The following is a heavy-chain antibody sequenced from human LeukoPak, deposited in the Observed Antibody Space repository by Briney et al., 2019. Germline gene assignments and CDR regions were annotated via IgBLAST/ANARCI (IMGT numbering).Heavy chain of an antibody. V-gene: IGHV3-74*01. CDR3: AKVRGRWLVRRRVDGDYYFDY. Sequence: AGGSLRLSCAASGFTFSSYWMHWVRQVPGKGLVWVARINPGGSSITYADSVKGRFTISRDNSKNTLYLQMNSLRAEDTAVYYCAKVRGRWLVRRRVDGDYYFDYWGQGTLVTVSS. D-gene: IGHD6-19*01. CDR1: GFTFSSYW. J-gene: IGHJ4*02. CDR2: INPGGSSI.